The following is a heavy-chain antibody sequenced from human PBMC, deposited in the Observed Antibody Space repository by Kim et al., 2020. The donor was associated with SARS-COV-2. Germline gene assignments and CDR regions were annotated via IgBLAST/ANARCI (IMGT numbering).Heavy chain of an antibody. D-gene: IGHD3-3*01. Sequence: GRFTISRDNSKNSLYLQMNSLRAEDTAVYYCAKEEGRDNFWSGYPSSLGYWGQGTLVTVSS. J-gene: IGHJ4*02. CDR3: AKEEGRDNFWSGYPSSLGY. V-gene: IGHV3-23*01.